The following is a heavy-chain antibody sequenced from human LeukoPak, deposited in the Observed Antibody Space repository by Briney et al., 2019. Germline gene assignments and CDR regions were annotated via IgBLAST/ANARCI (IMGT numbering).Heavy chain of an antibody. D-gene: IGHD4-23*01. CDR1: GGSISRYY. CDR3: ARGLRWWDYIDY. CDR2: IYYSGST. Sequence: SETLSLTCTVSGGSISRYYWSWIRQPPGKGLEWIGYIYYSGSTNYNPSLKSRVTISVDTSKNQFSLKLSSVTAADTAVYYCARGLRWWDYIDYWGQGTLVTVSS. J-gene: IGHJ4*02. V-gene: IGHV4-59*01.